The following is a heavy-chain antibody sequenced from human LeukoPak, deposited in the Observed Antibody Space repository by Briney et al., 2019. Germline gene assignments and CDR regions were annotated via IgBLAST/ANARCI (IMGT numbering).Heavy chain of an antibody. Sequence: SETLSLTCTVSGGSISSYYWSWIRQPAGKGLEWIGRIYTSGSTNYNPSLKSRVTMSVDTSKNQFSLKLSSVTAADTAVYYCARGRPPVLGIPAYYLDYWGQGTLVTVSS. D-gene: IGHD7-27*01. CDR1: GGSISSYY. J-gene: IGHJ4*02. CDR2: IYTSGST. CDR3: ARGRPPVLGIPAYYLDY. V-gene: IGHV4-4*07.